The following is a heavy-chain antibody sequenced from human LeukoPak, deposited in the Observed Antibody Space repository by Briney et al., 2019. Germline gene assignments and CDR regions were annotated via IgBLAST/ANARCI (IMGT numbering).Heavy chain of an antibody. Sequence: PGGSLRLSCAAAGFTFSSYSMNWVRQAPGRGLEWVSSISGDSIYIYYADSVRGRFTISRDIFKNTLYLQMNSLRAEDTAVYHCVKSAGKDGYRDVFDIWGQGTVVTVSS. V-gene: IGHV3-21*04. CDR2: ISGDSIYI. J-gene: IGHJ3*02. CDR1: GFTFSSYS. CDR3: VKSAGKDGYRDVFDI. D-gene: IGHD5-24*01.